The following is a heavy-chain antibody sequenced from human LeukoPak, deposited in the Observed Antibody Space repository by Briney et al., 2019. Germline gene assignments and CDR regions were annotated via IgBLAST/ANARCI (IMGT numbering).Heavy chain of an antibody. V-gene: IGHV4-59*01. D-gene: IGHD3-10*02. Sequence: PSETLSLTCTVSGGSISPYYWSWIRQPPGKGLEWLGYIYYSGSTDYNPSLKSRVAISVDTSKNQFSLKQSSVTAADTAVYYCARSTGSTMFIDYWGQGTLVTVSS. CDR2: IYYSGST. J-gene: IGHJ4*02. CDR1: GGSISPYY. CDR3: ARSTGSTMFIDY.